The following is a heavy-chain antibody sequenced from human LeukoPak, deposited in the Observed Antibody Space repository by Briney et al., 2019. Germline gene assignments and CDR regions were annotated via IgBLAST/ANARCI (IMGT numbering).Heavy chain of an antibody. V-gene: IGHV4-59*01. D-gene: IGHD2-8*01. CDR2: IYYSGST. Sequence: TSETLSLTCTVSGGFISSDYWSWIRQPPGKRLEWIGYIYYSGSTNYNPSLKSRVTISVDTSKNQFSLKLSSVTAADTAVYYCARYLHANYFDYWGQGTLVTVSS. CDR3: ARYLHANYFDY. J-gene: IGHJ4*02. CDR1: GGFISSDY.